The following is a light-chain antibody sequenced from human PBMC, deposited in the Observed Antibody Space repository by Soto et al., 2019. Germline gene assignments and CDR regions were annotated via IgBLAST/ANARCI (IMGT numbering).Light chain of an antibody. CDR2: AAS. J-gene: IGKJ1*01. Sequence: DIQMTQSPSSLSASVGDRVTITFRANQSVSDYLNWYQQKPGKVPKLLIYAASSLRSGVPSRISGSGSGTDFTLTISSLQPEDFATYYCHQSYSTPQTFGQGTKVDIK. CDR3: HQSYSTPQT. V-gene: IGKV1-39*01. CDR1: QSVSDY.